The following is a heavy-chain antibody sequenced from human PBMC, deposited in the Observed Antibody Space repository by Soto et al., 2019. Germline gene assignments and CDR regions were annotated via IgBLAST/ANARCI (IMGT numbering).Heavy chain of an antibody. CDR1: GGSISSYY. Sequence: SETLSLTCTVSGGSISSYYWNWIRQPAGKGLECIGRIYASGSTNYNPSLKSRATMSVDTSRNQFSLRLTSVTAADTAVYYCTRDVYGSTTSGYYYYAMDVWGQGTTVTVSS. CDR3: TRDVYGSTTSGYYYYAMDV. CDR2: IYASGST. D-gene: IGHD2-2*01. J-gene: IGHJ6*02. V-gene: IGHV4-4*07.